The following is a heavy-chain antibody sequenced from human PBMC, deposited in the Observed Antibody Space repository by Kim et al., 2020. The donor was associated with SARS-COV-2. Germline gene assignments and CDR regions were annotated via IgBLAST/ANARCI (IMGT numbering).Heavy chain of an antibody. CDR3: ARDNGGWNINDY. J-gene: IGHJ4*02. Sequence: SETLSLTCTVSGGSISSGDYYWSWIRQPPGKGLEWIGYIYYSGTTYYNPSLKSRVTISVDTSKNQFSLRLNSVTAADTAVYYCARDNGGWNINDYWGQGTLVTVSS. D-gene: IGHD2-8*01. CDR1: GGSISSGDYY. CDR2: IYYSGTT. V-gene: IGHV4-30-4*01.